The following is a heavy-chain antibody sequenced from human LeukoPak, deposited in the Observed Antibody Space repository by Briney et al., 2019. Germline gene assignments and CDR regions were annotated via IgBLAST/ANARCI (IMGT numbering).Heavy chain of an antibody. D-gene: IGHD6-19*01. CDR3: ARERLSVGWFDY. V-gene: IGHV4-59*01. CDR1: GGSISSYY. J-gene: IGHJ4*02. Sequence: SETLSLTCTVSGGSISSYYWSWIRKPPGKGLEWIGYIYYSGSTNYNPSLKSRVTISVDTSKNQFSLKLSSVTAADTAVYYCARERLSVGWFDYWGQGTLVTVSS. CDR2: IYYSGST.